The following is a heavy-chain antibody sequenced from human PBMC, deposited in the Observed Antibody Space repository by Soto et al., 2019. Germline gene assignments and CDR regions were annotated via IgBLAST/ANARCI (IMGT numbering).Heavy chain of an antibody. V-gene: IGHV1-58*01. Sequence: ASVKVSCKASGFTFTSSAVQWVRQARGHRLAWIGWIVVGSGNTNYAQKFQERVTITRDMSTSTAYMELSSLRSEDTAVYYCAADGPVYYDYVWGSYRPRGYFDYWGQGTLVTVSS. CDR2: IVVGSGNT. CDR1: GFTFTSSA. CDR3: AADGPVYYDYVWGSYRPRGYFDY. D-gene: IGHD3-16*02. J-gene: IGHJ4*02.